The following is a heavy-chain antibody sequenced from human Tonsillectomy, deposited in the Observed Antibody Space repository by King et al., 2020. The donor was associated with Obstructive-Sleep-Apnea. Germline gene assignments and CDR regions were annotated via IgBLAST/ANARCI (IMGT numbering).Heavy chain of an antibody. D-gene: IGHD3-3*01. CDR1: GFTFSSYA. Sequence: VQLVESGGGVVQPGRSLRLSCAASGFTFSSYAMHWVRQAPGKGLEWVAVISYDGSNKYYADSVKGRFTISRDNSKNTLYLQMNSLRAEDTAVYYCARGQTAPYDFWSGYWAHYYYYGMDVWGQGTTVTVSS. V-gene: IGHV3-30*04. J-gene: IGHJ6*02. CDR3: ARGQTAPYDFWSGYWAHYYYYGMDV. CDR2: ISYDGSNK.